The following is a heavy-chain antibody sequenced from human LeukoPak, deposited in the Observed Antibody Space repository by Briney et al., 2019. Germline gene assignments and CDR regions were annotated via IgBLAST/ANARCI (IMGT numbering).Heavy chain of an antibody. V-gene: IGHV3-48*03. CDR3: ARDSRGSSWFSDY. CDR2: ISSSGRTF. CDR1: GFTFSSYE. D-gene: IGHD6-13*01. J-gene: IGHJ4*02. Sequence: GGSLRLSCAASGFTFSSYEMNWVRQAPGKGLEWVSYISSSGRTFYYADSVKGRFTISRDNGKNSLYLQMNSLRVEDTAVYYCARDSRGSSWFSDYWGQGALVTVSS.